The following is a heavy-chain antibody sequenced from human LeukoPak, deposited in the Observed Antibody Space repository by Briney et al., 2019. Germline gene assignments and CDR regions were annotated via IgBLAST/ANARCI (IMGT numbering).Heavy chain of an antibody. CDR3: VAGMGNY. D-gene: IGHD6-13*01. J-gene: IGHJ4*02. CDR1: GFTFSTYW. CDR2: INSDGNII. V-gene: IGHV3-74*01. Sequence: GGSLRLSCAASGFTFSTYWIQWVRQVPGKGLVWVSRINSDGNIITYADSVKGRFTISRDNARNMVYLQMNSLRAEDTAVYYCVAGMGNYWGQGTLVPV.